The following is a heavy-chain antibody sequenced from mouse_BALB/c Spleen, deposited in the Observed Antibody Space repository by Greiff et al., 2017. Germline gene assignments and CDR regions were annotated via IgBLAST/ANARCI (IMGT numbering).Heavy chain of an antibody. D-gene: IGHD2-4*01. CDR1: GFTFSSYT. CDR2: ISNGGGST. Sequence: EVKLVESGGGLVQPGGSLKLSCAASGFTFSSYTMSWVRQTPEKRLEWVAYISNGGGSTYYPDTVKGRFTISRDNAKNTLYLQMSSLKSEDTAMYYCAREGYDYDGAWFAYWGQGTLVTVSA. J-gene: IGHJ3*01. CDR3: AREGYDYDGAWFAY. V-gene: IGHV5-12-2*01.